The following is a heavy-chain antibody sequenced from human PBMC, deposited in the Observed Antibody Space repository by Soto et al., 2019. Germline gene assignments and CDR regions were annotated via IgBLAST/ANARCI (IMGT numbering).Heavy chain of an antibody. V-gene: IGHV4-34*01. CDR2: INHSGST. D-gene: IGHD2-15*01. CDR1: GGSFSCYY. Sequence: SETLSLTCAVYGGSFSCYYWSWIRQPPGKGLEWIGEINHSGSTNYNPSLKSRVTISVDTSKNQFSLKLSSVTAADTAVYYCARGPYIRMGYYYYYGMDVWGQGTTVTVSS. J-gene: IGHJ6*02. CDR3: ARGPYIRMGYYYYYGMDV.